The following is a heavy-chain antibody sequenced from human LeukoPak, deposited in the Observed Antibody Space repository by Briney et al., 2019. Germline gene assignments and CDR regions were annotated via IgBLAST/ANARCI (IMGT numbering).Heavy chain of an antibody. CDR1: GYTFTSYD. Sequence: GASVKVSCKASGYTFTSYDINGVRQATGQGLEWMGWMNPNSGNTGYAQKFQGRVTMTRNTSISTAYMELSSLRSEDTAVYYCARVQLGIRGNLFDYWGQGTLVTVSS. J-gene: IGHJ4*02. CDR2: MNPNSGNT. CDR3: ARVQLGIRGNLFDY. D-gene: IGHD1-1*01. V-gene: IGHV1-8*01.